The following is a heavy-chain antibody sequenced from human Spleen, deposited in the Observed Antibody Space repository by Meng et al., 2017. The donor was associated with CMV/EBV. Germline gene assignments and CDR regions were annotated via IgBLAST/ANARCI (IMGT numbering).Heavy chain of an antibody. CDR1: GYTFTNYD. Sequence: ASVKVSCKASGYTFTNYDIHWVRRAPGQGLEWMGIINPSGGSTSYVQKFQGRVTITTDESTSTAYMELSSLRSEDTAVYYCARPTVVPAATYAFDIWGQGTMVTVSS. V-gene: IGHV1-46*01. CDR2: INPSGGST. CDR3: ARPTVVPAATYAFDI. J-gene: IGHJ3*02. D-gene: IGHD2-2*01.